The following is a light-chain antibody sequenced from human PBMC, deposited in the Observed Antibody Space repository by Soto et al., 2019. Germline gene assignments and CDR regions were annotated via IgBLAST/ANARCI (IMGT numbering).Light chain of an antibody. J-gene: IGKJ2*01. CDR3: QRYGSSPRYT. Sequence: EIVLTQSPGTLSLSPGERATLSCRASQSVTSSYLAWYQQKPGQAPRLLIYGASSRATGIPDRFRGSGSGTDFSLTISRLEPEDFAVYYCQRYGSSPRYTFGQGTKLEIK. V-gene: IGKV3-20*01. CDR2: GAS. CDR1: QSVTSSY.